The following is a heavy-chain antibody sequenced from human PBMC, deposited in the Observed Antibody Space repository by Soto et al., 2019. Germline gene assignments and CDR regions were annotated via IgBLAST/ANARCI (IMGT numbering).Heavy chain of an antibody. Sequence: GASVKVSCKASGGTFSSYAISWARQAPGQGLEWMGGIIPIFGTANYAQKFQGRVTITADKSTSTAYMELSSLRSEDTAVYYCARDIPGDFWSGYYENWFDPWGQGTLVTVSS. V-gene: IGHV1-69*06. CDR1: GGTFSSYA. J-gene: IGHJ5*02. D-gene: IGHD3-3*01. CDR3: ARDIPGDFWSGYYENWFDP. CDR2: IIPIFGTA.